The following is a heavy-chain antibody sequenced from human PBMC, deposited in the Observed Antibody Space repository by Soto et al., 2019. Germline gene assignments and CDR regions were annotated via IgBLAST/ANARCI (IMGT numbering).Heavy chain of an antibody. Sequence: QEQLVQSGAELKKPGASVKVSCKASGYTFTAYYLHWVRQAPGQRLEWMGWINPDTGATSFPPKFQCRFTMTRDTSMNTAYMELNSLTSGESAFYYWARGLAVIMGAFDLLGQGTLITVSS. J-gene: IGHJ3*01. CDR3: ARGLAVIMGAFDL. CDR1: GYTFTAYY. D-gene: IGHD3-16*01. V-gene: IGHV1-2*02. CDR2: INPDTGAT.